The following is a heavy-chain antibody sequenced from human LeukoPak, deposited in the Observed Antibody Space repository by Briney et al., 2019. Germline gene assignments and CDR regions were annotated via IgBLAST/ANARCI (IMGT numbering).Heavy chain of an antibody. V-gene: IGHV4-61*02. CDR2: IYTSGST. D-gene: IGHD6-6*01. Sequence: SQTLSLTCTVSGGSISSGSYYWSWIRQPAGKGLEWIGRIYTSGSTNYNPSLKSRVTISVDTSKNQFSLKLSSVTAADTAVYYCARGRHEYSSSFYYWGQGTLVTVSS. CDR3: ARGRHEYSSSFYY. J-gene: IGHJ4*02. CDR1: GGSISSGSYY.